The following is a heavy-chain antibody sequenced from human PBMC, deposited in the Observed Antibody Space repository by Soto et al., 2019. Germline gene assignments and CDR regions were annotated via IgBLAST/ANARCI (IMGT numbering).Heavy chain of an antibody. J-gene: IGHJ5*02. CDR2: IDPSDSYT. CDR1: GYSFTSYW. CDR3: ARHPPRGVHFWSGYGA. V-gene: IGHV5-10-1*03. D-gene: IGHD3-3*02. Sequence: VQSGAEVKKPGESPRISCKGSGYSFTSYWISWVRQMPGKGLEWMGRIDPSDSYTNYSPSFQGHVTISADKSISTAYLQRSSLKASDTAMYYCARHPPRGVHFWSGYGAWGQGTLVTVSS.